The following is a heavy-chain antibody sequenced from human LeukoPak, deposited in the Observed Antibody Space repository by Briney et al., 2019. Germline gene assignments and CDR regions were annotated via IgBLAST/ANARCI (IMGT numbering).Heavy chain of an antibody. CDR2: IYYSGST. CDR3: ARGKYCSGGSCYSDLNAFDI. J-gene: IGHJ3*02. V-gene: IGHV4-59*01. CDR1: GGSISSYY. Sequence: SETLSLTCSVSGGSISSYYWSWIRQPPGKGLEWIGYIYYSGSTNYNPSLKSRVTISVDTSKSQFSLKLSSVTAADTAVYYCARGKYCSGGSCYSDLNAFDIWGQGTMVTVSS. D-gene: IGHD2-15*01.